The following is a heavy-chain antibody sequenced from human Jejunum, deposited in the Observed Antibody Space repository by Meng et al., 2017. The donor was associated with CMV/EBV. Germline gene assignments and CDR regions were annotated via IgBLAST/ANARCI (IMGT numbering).Heavy chain of an antibody. D-gene: IGHD2/OR15-2a*01. V-gene: IGHV3-30-3*01. CDR2: VSHDGVTK. Sequence: GFTFNKYAIHWVRRAPGKGLEWVALVSHDGVTKQYADSVQGRLTISRDNSQNTVVLQMDSLRGEDTAVYYCAAEYRLLNTPYFEYWGQGTVVTVSS. J-gene: IGHJ4*02. CDR1: GFTFNKYA. CDR3: AAEYRLLNTPYFEY.